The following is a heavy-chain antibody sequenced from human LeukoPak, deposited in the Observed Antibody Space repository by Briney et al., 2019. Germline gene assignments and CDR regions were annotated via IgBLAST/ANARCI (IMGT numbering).Heavy chain of an antibody. J-gene: IGHJ3*02. CDR3: ARENYYDSSGYSTLNDAFDI. Sequence: SETLSLTCTVSGGSISSYYWSWIRQPPGKGLEWIGYIYYSGSTNYNPSLKSRVTISVDTSKDQFSLKLSSVTAADTAVYYCARENYYDSSGYSTLNDAFDIWGQGTMVTVSS. V-gene: IGHV4-59*01. D-gene: IGHD3-22*01. CDR2: IYYSGST. CDR1: GGSISSYY.